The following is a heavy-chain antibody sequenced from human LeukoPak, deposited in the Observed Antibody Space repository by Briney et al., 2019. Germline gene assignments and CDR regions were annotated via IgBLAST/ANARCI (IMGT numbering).Heavy chain of an antibody. Sequence: SETLSLTCTVSGGSISGRYWSWIRQPPGKGLEWIGYTYYSGSTNYNPSLNSRVTISVDTSKNQFSLRLSSVTAADTAVYYCARPGIAATGNAFDIWGQGTMVTVSS. CDR1: GGSISGRY. CDR2: TYYSGST. CDR3: ARPGIAATGNAFDI. D-gene: IGHD6-13*01. J-gene: IGHJ3*02. V-gene: IGHV4-59*08.